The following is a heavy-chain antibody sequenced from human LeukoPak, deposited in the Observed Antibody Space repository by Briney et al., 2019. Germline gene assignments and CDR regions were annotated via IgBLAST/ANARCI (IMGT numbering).Heavy chain of an antibody. V-gene: IGHV3-15*01. D-gene: IGHD2-15*01. J-gene: IGHJ4*02. CDR1: GFNFNNPW. CDR2: IKSKSDGGTP. Sequence: PGGSLRLSCAASGFNFNNPWMSWVRQAPGKGLEWVGRIKSKSDGGTPDYAAPVKGRFAISRDDSKNTLYLQMNGLKTEDTAVYYCTTEGGWSFYFDYWGQGTLVTVSS. CDR3: TTEGGWSFYFDY.